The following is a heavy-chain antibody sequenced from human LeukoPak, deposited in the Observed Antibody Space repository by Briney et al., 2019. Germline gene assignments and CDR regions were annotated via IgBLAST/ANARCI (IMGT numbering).Heavy chain of an antibody. D-gene: IGHD1-26*01. J-gene: IGHJ4*02. Sequence: PGGSLRLSCVVSGFMFSRYSMSWVRQAPGKGLEWVSSITSSGTYIYYADSVKGRFTISRDNAKNTLYLQMNSLRADDTAVYYCATTGSGSYYDYWGQGTLVTVSS. CDR3: ATTGSGSYYDY. V-gene: IGHV3-21*01. CDR2: ITSSGTYI. CDR1: GFMFSRYS.